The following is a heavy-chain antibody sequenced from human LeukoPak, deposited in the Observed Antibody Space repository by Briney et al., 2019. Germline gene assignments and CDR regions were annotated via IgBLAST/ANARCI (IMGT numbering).Heavy chain of an antibody. CDR2: ISSGSSTI. CDR1: GFTFSSYS. V-gene: IGHV3-48*01. J-gene: IGHJ6*03. Sequence: GXSLRLSCAASGFTFSSYSMKWVRQAAGKGLEWVSYISSGSSTIYYADSVKGRFTISRDNAKNSLYLQMNSLRAEDTAVYYCARALGSSGNYWSYYYYMDVWGKGTTVTVSS. CDR3: ARALGSSGNYWSYYYYMDV. D-gene: IGHD3-22*01.